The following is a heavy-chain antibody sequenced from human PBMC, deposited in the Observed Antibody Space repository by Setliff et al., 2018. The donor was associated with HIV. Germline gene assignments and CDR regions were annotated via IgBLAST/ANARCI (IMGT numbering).Heavy chain of an antibody. V-gene: IGHV3-30-3*02. J-gene: IGHJ6*02. CDR3: AQGGHRGFYGMDV. CDR1: GFAFRSYA. CDR2: ISYDGSNK. Sequence: GGSLRLSCAASGFAFRSYAMHWVRQAPGKGLEWVAVISYDGSNKYYADSVKGRFTISRDNYKNTLYLQMNSLRAEDTPVYYCAQGGHRGFYGMDVWGQGTTVTVSS.